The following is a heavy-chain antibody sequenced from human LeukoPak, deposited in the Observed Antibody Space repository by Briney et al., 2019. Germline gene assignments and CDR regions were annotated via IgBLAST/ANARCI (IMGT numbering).Heavy chain of an antibody. J-gene: IGHJ4*02. CDR2: IGLEGRET. CDR3: VRDSPGYGGHTS. CDR1: GFAFNTFW. Sequence: GGSLRLPCTASGFAFNTFWMAWVRQSPGKGLEWLANIGLEGRETFYVDSVRGRFTVSRDNAKNSLYLQMNSLGAEDTAVYYCVRDSPGYGGHTSWGQGTLVTVSS. D-gene: IGHD4-23*01. V-gene: IGHV3-7*01.